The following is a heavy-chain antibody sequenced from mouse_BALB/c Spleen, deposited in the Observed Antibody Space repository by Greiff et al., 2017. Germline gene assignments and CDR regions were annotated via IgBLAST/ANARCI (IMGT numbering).Heavy chain of an antibody. J-gene: IGHJ4*01. V-gene: IGHV8-12*01. CDR2: IYWDDDK. Sequence: QVTLKVSGPGILQPSQTLSLTCSFSGFSLSTSGMGVSWIRQPSGMGLEGLAHIYWDDDKRYNPSLKSRLTITKDTSRNQVFLKITSVDTADTATYYCARTPYSYYARVYWGRGTSVTVST. CDR3: ARTPYSYYARVY. CDR1: GFSLSTSGMG.